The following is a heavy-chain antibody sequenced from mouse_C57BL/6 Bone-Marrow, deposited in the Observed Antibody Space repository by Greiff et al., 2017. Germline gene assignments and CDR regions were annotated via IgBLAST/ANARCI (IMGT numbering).Heavy chain of an antibody. V-gene: IGHV1-81*01. J-gene: IGHJ4*01. CDR3: ATLGSTSYAMDY. Sequence: QVQLKQSGAELARPGASVKLSCKASGYTFTSYGISWVKQRTGQGLEWIGEIYPRSGNTYYNEKFKGKATLTADKSSSTAYMELRSLTSEASAVYFCATLGSTSYAMDYWGQGTSVTVSS. D-gene: IGHD1-1*01. CDR1: GYTFTSYG. CDR2: IYPRSGNT.